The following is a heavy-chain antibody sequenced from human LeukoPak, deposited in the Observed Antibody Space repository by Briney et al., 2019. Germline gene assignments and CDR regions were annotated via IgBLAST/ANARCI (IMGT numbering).Heavy chain of an antibody. CDR3: ASREAARIFDY. Sequence: SETLFLTCAVYGGSFSCYYWSWIRRPPGKGLEWIGEINHSGSTNYNPSLKSRVTISVDTSKNQFSLKLSSVTAADTAVYYCASREAARIFDYWGQGTLVTVSS. J-gene: IGHJ4*02. CDR1: GGSFSCYY. D-gene: IGHD6-6*01. V-gene: IGHV4-34*01. CDR2: INHSGST.